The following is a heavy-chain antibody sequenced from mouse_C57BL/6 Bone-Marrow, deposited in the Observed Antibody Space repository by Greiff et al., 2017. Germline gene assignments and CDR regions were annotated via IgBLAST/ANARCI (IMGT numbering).Heavy chain of an antibody. CDR2: IYPGDGDT. V-gene: IGHV1-82*01. D-gene: IGHD1-1*01. J-gene: IGHJ2*01. CDR3: ARGILRYY. Sequence: QVQLKESGPELVKPGASVKISCKASGYAFSSSWMNWVKQRPGKGLEWIGRIYPGDGDTNYNGKFKGKATLTADKSSSTAYMQLSSLTSEDSAVYFCARGILRYYWGQGTTLTVSS. CDR1: GYAFSSSW.